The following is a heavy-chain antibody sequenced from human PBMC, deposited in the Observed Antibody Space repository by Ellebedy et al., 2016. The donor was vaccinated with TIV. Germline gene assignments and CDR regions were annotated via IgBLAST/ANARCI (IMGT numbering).Heavy chain of an antibody. Sequence: MPSETLSLTCSVSGGSVRSGSYYRSWIRQPPGKGLECIGYINYSGSTNYNPSLKSRVTVSVDTSKNQFSLKLTSVTAADTAVYYCARSYGDRLFDSWGQGTLVTVSS. CDR1: GGSVRSGSYY. J-gene: IGHJ4*02. D-gene: IGHD4-17*01. CDR3: ARSYGDRLFDS. CDR2: INYSGST. V-gene: IGHV4-61*01.